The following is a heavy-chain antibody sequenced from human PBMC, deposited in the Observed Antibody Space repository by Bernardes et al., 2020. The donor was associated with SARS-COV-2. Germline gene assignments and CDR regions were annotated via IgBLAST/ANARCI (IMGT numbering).Heavy chain of an antibody. D-gene: IGHD3-16*01. CDR3: AKDYMEGGATQLFDF. CDR2: INAVGGT. Sequence: GGSLRLSCSASGFTFHNYAMSWVRQARGKGLEWVSGINAVGGTYYADSVRGRFTISTDNSKQMLFLQMNSLGAEDTAIYYCAKDYMEGGATQLFDFWGQGILVTVSS. J-gene: IGHJ4*02. V-gene: IGHV3-23*01. CDR1: GFTFHNYA.